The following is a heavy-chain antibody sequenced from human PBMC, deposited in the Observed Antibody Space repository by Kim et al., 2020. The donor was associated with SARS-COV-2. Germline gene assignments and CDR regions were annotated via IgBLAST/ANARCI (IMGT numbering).Heavy chain of an antibody. J-gene: IGHJ3*02. Sequence: ADSVKGRFTISRDNSKNTLYLQMSSLRAEDTAVYYCVSNYGDYGNDAFDIWGQGTMVTVSS. D-gene: IGHD4-17*01. V-gene: IGHV3-64D*09. CDR3: VSNYGDYGNDAFDI.